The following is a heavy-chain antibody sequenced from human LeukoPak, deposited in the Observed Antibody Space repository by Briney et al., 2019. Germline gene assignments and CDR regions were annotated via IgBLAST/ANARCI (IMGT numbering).Heavy chain of an antibody. V-gene: IGHV4-39*01. Sequence: PSETLSLTCTVSGGSISSSTYYWGWIRQPPGKGLEWIGSTYYSGSTSYNPSLKSRVTISVDTSKNQFSLKLDSVTAADTAVYYCARNASDSGTSYFDYWGQGTLVTVSS. CDR3: ARNASDSGTSYFDY. CDR2: TYYSGST. D-gene: IGHD1-26*01. J-gene: IGHJ4*02. CDR1: GGSISSSTYY.